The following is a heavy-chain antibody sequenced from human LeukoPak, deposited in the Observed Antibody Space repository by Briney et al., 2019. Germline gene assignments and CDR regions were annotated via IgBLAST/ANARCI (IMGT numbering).Heavy chain of an antibody. J-gene: IGHJ4*02. CDR2: IYYSGST. V-gene: IGHV4-39*07. D-gene: IGHD1-14*01. CDR1: GGSISSSSYY. Sequence: SETLSRNCTVSGGSISSSSYYWGWIRQPPGRGLEWIGSIYYSGSTYYNPSLKSRVTISVDTSKNQFSLKLSAVTAADTAVYYCARVARARYIDYFDYWGQGTLVTVSS. CDR3: ARVARARYIDYFDY.